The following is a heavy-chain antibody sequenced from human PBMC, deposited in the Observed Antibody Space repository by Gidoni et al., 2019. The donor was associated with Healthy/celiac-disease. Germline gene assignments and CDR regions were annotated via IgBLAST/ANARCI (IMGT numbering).Heavy chain of an antibody. CDR3: ARGVEMATIFGY. J-gene: IGHJ4*02. Sequence: QVQLQQWGAGLLKPSETLSLTCAVYGGSFSGYYWSWIRQPPGQGLEWIGEINHSGSTNYNPSLKSRVTISVDTSKNQFSLKLSSVTAADTAVYYCARGVEMATIFGYWGQGTLVTVSS. CDR2: INHSGST. CDR1: GGSFSGYY. D-gene: IGHD5-12*01. V-gene: IGHV4-34*01.